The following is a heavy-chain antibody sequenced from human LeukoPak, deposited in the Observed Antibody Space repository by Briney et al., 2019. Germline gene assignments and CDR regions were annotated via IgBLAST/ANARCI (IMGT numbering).Heavy chain of an antibody. Sequence: SETLSLTCAVYGGSFSGYYWSWIRQPPGKGLEWIGEINHSGSTNYNPSLKSRVTISVDTSKNQFSLKLSSVTAADTAVYYCARHGPYSGSYRPLDYWGQGTLVTVSS. D-gene: IGHD1-26*01. V-gene: IGHV4-34*01. J-gene: IGHJ4*02. CDR3: ARHGPYSGSYRPLDY. CDR2: INHSGST. CDR1: GGSFSGYY.